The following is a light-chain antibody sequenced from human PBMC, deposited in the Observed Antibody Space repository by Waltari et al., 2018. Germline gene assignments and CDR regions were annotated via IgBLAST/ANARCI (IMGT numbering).Light chain of an antibody. Sequence: DIQMTQSPSSVSASVGDRVTITCRASQNIGTSLNLYQQKPGKAPKLLVHAASSLYSGVPSRFSGSGSGTDFTLTISSLQPEDFTTYYCQQSYSTPRLTFGGGTKVDIK. V-gene: IGKV1-39*01. CDR2: AAS. CDR1: QNIGTS. J-gene: IGKJ4*01. CDR3: QQSYSTPRLT.